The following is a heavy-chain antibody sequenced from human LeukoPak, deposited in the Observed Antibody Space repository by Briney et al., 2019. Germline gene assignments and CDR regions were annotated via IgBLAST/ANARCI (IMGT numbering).Heavy chain of an antibody. V-gene: IGHV3-23*01. J-gene: IGHJ6*03. CDR2: ISSSGGST. D-gene: IGHD2-8*01. Sequence: PGGSLRLSCAASGFTFSSYGISWVRQAPGKGLEWVSAISSSGGSTYYADSVRGRFIISRDSSKNTLYLQMNSLRDADTAVYYCAREKAPSLMVYARYYYYYYMDVWGKGTTVTISS. CDR1: GFTFSSYG. CDR3: AREKAPSLMVYARYYYYYYMDV.